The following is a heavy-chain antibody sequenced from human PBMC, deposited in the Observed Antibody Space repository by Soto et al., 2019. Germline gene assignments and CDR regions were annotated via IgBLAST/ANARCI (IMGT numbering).Heavy chain of an antibody. Sequence: GESLKISCQCSGYTFSNFWIGWVRQLPGQGLEWMGIIYPGDHETRYSPSFLGKVTISAETSINTAYLQWSSLEASDSAFYFCARSPRSSPYFDFWGQGALVTVSA. V-gene: IGHV5-51*01. CDR3: ARSPRSSPYFDF. CDR2: IYPGDHET. D-gene: IGHD6-13*01. CDR1: GYTFSNFW. J-gene: IGHJ4*02.